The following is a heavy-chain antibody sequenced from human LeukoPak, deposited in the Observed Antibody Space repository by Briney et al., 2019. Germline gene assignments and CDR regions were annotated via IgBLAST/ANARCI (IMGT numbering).Heavy chain of an antibody. D-gene: IGHD5-18*01. Sequence: KASETLSLTCTVSGGSISSYYWGWIRQPPGKGLEWIGSIYYSGSTYYNPSLKSRVTISVDTSKNQFSLKLSSVTAADTAVYYCARLVTAMVVFDYWGQGTLVTVSS. CDR2: IYYSGST. CDR1: GGSISSYY. V-gene: IGHV4-39*01. CDR3: ARLVTAMVVFDY. J-gene: IGHJ4*02.